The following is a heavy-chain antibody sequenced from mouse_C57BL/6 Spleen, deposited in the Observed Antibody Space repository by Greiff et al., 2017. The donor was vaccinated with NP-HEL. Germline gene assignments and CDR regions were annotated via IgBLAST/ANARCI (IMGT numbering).Heavy chain of an antibody. J-gene: IGHJ2*01. CDR2: IDPEDGET. CDR3: ASHEDVEYYFDY. V-gene: IGHV14-2*01. Sequence: EVKLQESGAELVKPGASVKLSCTASGFNIKDYYMHWVKQRTEQGLEWIGRIDPEDGETKYAPKFQGKATITADTSSNTAYLQLSSLTSEDTAVYYCASHEDVEYYFDYWGQGTTLTVSS. CDR1: GFNIKDYY.